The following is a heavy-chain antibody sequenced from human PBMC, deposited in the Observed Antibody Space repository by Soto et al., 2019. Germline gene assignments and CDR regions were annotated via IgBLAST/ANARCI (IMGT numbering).Heavy chain of an antibody. V-gene: IGHV4-30-4*01. CDR2: IYYSGST. CDR1: GGFISSGDYY. J-gene: IGHJ2*01. D-gene: IGHD6-19*01. Sequence: QVQLQESGPGLVKPSQTLSLTCTVSGGFISSGDYYWSWIRQPPGKGLEWIGYIYYSGSTYYNPSLKRRXXIXVXXSKNQFSLKLSSVTAADTAVYYCARRQYGLEYFDLWGRGTLVTVSS. CDR3: ARRQYGLEYFDL.